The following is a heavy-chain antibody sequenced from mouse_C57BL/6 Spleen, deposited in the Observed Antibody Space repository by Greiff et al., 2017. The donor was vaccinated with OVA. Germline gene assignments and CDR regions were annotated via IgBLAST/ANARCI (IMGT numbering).Heavy chain of an antibody. CDR1: GYTFTSYW. CDR3: ARASSGSFAY. D-gene: IGHD3-2*02. V-gene: IGHV1-59*01. J-gene: IGHJ3*01. CDR2: IDPSDSYT. Sequence: QVQLQQPGAELVRPGTSVKLSCKASGYTFTSYWMHWVKQRPGQGLEWIGVIDPSDSYTNYNQKFKGKATLTVDTSSSTAYMQLSSLTSEDSAVYYCARASSGSFAYWGQGTLVTVSA.